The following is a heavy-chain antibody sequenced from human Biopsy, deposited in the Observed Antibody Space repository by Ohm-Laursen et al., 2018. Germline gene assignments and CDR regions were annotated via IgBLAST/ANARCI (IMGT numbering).Heavy chain of an antibody. V-gene: IGHV4-34*08. CDR3: GNEVYGRDY. J-gene: IGHJ4*02. CDR2: INQSGST. CDR1: GRTFSDYR. Sequence: DTLSLTCVVFGRTFSDYRWTWIRQPPGKGLEWIGQINQSGSTNYNPSLKSRVTISADASKYEFSLRLSSVTAADTAVYFCGNEVYGRDYWGLGARVTVSS. D-gene: IGHD2-15*01.